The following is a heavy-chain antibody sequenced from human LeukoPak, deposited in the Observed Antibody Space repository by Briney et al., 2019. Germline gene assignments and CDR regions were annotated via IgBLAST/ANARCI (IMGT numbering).Heavy chain of an antibody. CDR2: INHSGGT. CDR3: ATAAGPSLDY. Sequence: PSETLSLTCAVYGGSFSGYYWSWIRQPPGKELEWIGEINHSGGTNYNPSLKSRVTISVDTSKNQFSLKLSSVTAADTAVYYCATAAGPSLDYWGQGTLVTVSS. V-gene: IGHV4-34*01. D-gene: IGHD6-13*01. CDR1: GGSFSGYY. J-gene: IGHJ4*02.